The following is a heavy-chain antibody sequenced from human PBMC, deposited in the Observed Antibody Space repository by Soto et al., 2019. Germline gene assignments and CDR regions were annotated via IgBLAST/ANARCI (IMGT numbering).Heavy chain of an antibody. V-gene: IGHV3-33*01. J-gene: IGHJ5*02. CDR2: IWYDGSNK. D-gene: IGHD5-18*01. CDR3: VRDAGEYRYGYFDP. CDR1: GFTFSSYV. Sequence: QVQLVESGGGVVQPGESLRLSCAASGFTFSSYVMHWVRQAPGKGLEWVAVIWYDGSNKYYASSVKGRFTISRDQSQNTVYLQMNSLRGEDTAVYHCVRDAGEYRYGYFDPWGHGTLVTVSS.